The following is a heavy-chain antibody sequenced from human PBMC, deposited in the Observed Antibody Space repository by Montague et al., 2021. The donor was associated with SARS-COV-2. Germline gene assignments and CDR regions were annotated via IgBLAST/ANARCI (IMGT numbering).Heavy chain of an antibody. CDR3: ARRSFDGGYSGYEVGYFDY. CDR1: GESVSGYY. Sequence: SETLSLTCAVYGESVSGYYCSWIRQPPGQGLEWIGEINRSGSTDYNSYLKSRVTITVHTSRNKYSLDLSPVTAADTAVSYCARRSFDGGYSGYEVGYFDYWGQGTLVTVSS. J-gene: IGHJ4*03. V-gene: IGHV4-34*01. CDR2: INRSGST. D-gene: IGHD5-12*01.